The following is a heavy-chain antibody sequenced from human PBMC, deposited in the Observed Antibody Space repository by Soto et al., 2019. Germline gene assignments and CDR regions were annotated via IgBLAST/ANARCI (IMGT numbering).Heavy chain of an antibody. CDR3: ARDRIAAAGKVRYDYYGRDV. V-gene: IGHV3-11*05. J-gene: IGHJ6*04. Sequence: QVQLVESGGGLVKPGGSLRLSCAASGFTFSDYYMSWIRQAPGKGLEWVSYISISGSYTNYADSVKGRFTISRDNAKKSRYLKINSLRAEDTAVYYCARDRIAAAGKVRYDYYGRDVWGNGTTVTVSS. D-gene: IGHD6-13*01. CDR2: ISISGSYT. CDR1: GFTFSDYY.